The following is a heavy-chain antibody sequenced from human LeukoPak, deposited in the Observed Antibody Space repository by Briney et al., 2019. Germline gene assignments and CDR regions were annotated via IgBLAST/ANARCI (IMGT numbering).Heavy chain of an antibody. J-gene: IGHJ4*02. V-gene: IGHV3-74*01. D-gene: IGHD5-12*01. Sequence: GGSLRLSCAASGFTFSSFWMHWVRQAPGKGLVWVSRINSDASSTYYADSVKGRFSISRDNSKNTLYLQMNSLRAEDTAVYYCAKHSYRVDSFTDYWGQGTLVTVSS. CDR3: AKHSYRVDSFTDY. CDR2: INSDASST. CDR1: GFTFSSFW.